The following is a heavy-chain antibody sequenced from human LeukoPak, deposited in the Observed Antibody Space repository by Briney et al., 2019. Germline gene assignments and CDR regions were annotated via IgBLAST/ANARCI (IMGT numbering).Heavy chain of an antibody. CDR1: GFTFSSYA. CDR3: AKDYADTAMAHFDY. V-gene: IGHV3-23*01. D-gene: IGHD5-18*01. Sequence: GGSLRLSCAASGFTFSSYAMSWVRQAPGKGLEWVSAIGGSGGSTYYADSVKGRFTISRDNSKNTLYLQMNSLRAGDTAVYYCAKDYADTAMAHFDYWGQGTLVTVSS. J-gene: IGHJ4*02. CDR2: IGGSGGST.